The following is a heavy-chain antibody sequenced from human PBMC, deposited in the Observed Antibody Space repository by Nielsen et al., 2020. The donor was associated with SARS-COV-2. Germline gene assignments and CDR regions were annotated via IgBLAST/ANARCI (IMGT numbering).Heavy chain of an antibody. Sequence: SETLSLTCAVYGGSFSGYYWSWIRQPPGKGLEWIGEINHSGSTNYNPSLKSRVTISVDTSKNQFSLKLSSVTAADTAVYYCARSRGYSYAMGLNWGQGTLVTVSS. CDR3: ARSRGYSYAMGLN. CDR1: GGSFSGYY. D-gene: IGHD5-18*01. CDR2: INHSGST. J-gene: IGHJ4*02. V-gene: IGHV4-34*01.